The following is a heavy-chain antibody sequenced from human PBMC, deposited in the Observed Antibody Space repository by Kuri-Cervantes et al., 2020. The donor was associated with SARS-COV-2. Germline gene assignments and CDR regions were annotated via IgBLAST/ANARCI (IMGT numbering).Heavy chain of an antibody. CDR2: VYYTGVA. CDR3: ARGRPLVDY. Sequence: GSLRLSCSVSSGSISTFYWGWIRQFPGKRLEWIGYVYYTGVAKYNPSLKSRVTMSVDTSKNQFSLRLSSVTPADTAIYSCARGRPLVDYWGQGTLVTVSS. CDR1: SGSISTFY. J-gene: IGHJ4*02. V-gene: IGHV4-59*01.